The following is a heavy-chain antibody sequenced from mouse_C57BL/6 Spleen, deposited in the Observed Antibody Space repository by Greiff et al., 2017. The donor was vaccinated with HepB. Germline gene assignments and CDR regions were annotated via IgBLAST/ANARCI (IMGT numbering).Heavy chain of an antibody. J-gene: IGHJ3*01. D-gene: IGHD3-1*01. CDR3: ARAGLAPFAY. CDR1: GYTFTSYW. Sequence: QVQLQQPGAELVMPGASVKLSCKASGYTFTSYWMHWVKQRPGQGLEWIGEIDPSDSYTNYNQKFKGKSTLTVDKSSSTAYMQLSSLTSEDSAVYYCARAGLAPFAYWGQGTLVTVSA. CDR2: IDPSDSYT. V-gene: IGHV1-69*01.